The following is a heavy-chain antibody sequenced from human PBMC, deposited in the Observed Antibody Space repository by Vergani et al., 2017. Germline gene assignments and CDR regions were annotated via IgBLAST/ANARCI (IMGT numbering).Heavy chain of an antibody. D-gene: IGHD3-22*01. CDR2: INHSGST. V-gene: IGHV4-34*01. J-gene: IGHJ4*02. CDR1: GGSFSGYY. CDR3: ARASSGYTTSN. Sequence: QVQLQQWGAGLLKPSETLSLTCAVYGGSFSGYYWSWIRQPPGKGLEWIGEINHSGSTNYNPSLKSRVTISVDTSKNQCSLKLSSVTAADTAVYYCARASSGYTTSNWGQGTLVTVSS.